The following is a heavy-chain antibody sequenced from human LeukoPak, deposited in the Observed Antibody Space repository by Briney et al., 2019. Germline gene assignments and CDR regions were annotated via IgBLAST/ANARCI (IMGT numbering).Heavy chain of an antibody. V-gene: IGHV4-59*12. CDR3: ARGWIQLWLRPYYFDY. CDR1: GGSISSYY. Sequence: SETLSLTCTVSGGSISSYYWSWIRQPPGKGLEWIGYIYYSGSTNYNPSLKSRVTISVDTSKNQFSLKLSSVTAADTAVYYCARGWIQLWLRPYYFDYWGQGTLVTVSS. J-gene: IGHJ4*02. CDR2: IYYSGST. D-gene: IGHD5-18*01.